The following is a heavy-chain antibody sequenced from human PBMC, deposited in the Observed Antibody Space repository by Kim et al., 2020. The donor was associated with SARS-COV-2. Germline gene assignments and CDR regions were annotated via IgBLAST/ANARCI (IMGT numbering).Heavy chain of an antibody. D-gene: IGHD2-21*02. J-gene: IGHJ4*02. V-gene: IGHV1-69*13. CDR1: GGTFSSYA. CDR3: ARERGDPDNFHFDY. Sequence: SVKVSCKASGGTFSSYAISWVRQAPGQGLEWMGGIIPIFGTANYAQKFQGRVTITADESTSTAYMELSSLRSEDTAVYYCARERGDPDNFHFDYWGQGTRVTVSS. CDR2: IIPIFGTA.